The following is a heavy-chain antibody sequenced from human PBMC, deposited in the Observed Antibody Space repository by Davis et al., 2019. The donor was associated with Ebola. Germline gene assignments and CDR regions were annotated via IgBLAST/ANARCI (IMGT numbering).Heavy chain of an antibody. J-gene: IGHJ4*02. CDR2: ISAGGTAP. CDR1: GFTFRNWG. Sequence: PGGSLRLSCAASGFTFRNWGMTWVRHAPGKGLDWVSSISAGGTAPYYADSVKGRFTISRDNSKNTLSLHMDSLRADDTAVYYCAKSFLITGSHMSEFRGVDYWGQGTVVTVSS. V-gene: IGHV3-23*01. D-gene: IGHD2-8*02. CDR3: AKSFLITGSHMSEFRGVDY.